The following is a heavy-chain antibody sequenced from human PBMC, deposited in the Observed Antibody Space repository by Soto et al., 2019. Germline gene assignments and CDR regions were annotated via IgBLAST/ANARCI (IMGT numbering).Heavy chain of an antibody. Sequence: QVQLQESGPGLVKPSETLSLTCSVSGGSVSSESYYWSWLRQTPGKGLEWIGNVENSGSTKYNPSLKRRVTISIDTSKNQFSLKLSSMTGADTAVYYCARERGDSHWIDPWGQGTLVTVSS. CDR2: VENSGST. CDR1: GGSVSSESYY. D-gene: IGHD2-21*01. V-gene: IGHV4-61*01. J-gene: IGHJ5*02. CDR3: ARERGDSHWIDP.